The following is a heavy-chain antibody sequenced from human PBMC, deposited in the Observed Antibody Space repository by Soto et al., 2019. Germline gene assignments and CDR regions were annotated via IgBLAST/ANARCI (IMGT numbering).Heavy chain of an antibody. CDR1: GGTFSSYA. D-gene: IGHD4-17*01. V-gene: IGHV1-69*12. CDR3: ARAPIYDDYEPFDF. Sequence: QVQLVQPGAEVKKPGSSVNVSCKASGGTFSSYAISWVRQAPGQGLEWMGGNIPIFGTANYAQKFQGRVTITAVESTSTAYMELGSLSSENTAVYYCARAPIYDDYEPFDFWGQGTLVTVSS. CDR2: NIPIFGTA. J-gene: IGHJ4*02.